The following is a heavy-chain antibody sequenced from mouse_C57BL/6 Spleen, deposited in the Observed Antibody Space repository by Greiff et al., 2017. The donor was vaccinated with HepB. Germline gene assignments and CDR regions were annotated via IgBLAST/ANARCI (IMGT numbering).Heavy chain of an antibody. CDR3: ASLLRYYFDY. V-gene: IGHV5-9*01. CDR2: ISGGGGNT. J-gene: IGHJ2*01. Sequence: DVKLVESGGGLVKPGGSLKLSCAASGFTFSSYTMSWVRQTPEKRLEWVATISGGGGNTYYPDSVKGRFTISRDNAKNTLYLQMSSLRSEDTALYYCASLLRYYFDYWGQGTTLTVSS. CDR1: GFTFSSYT. D-gene: IGHD1-1*01.